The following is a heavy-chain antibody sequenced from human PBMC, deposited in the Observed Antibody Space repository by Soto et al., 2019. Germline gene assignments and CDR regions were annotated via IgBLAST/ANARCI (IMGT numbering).Heavy chain of an antibody. J-gene: IGHJ4*02. CDR2: IYYSGST. Sequence: QLQLQESGPGLVKPSETLSLTCTVSGGSISSSSYYWGWIRQPPGKGLEWIGSIYYSGSTYYNPSLKSRVTISVDTSKNQFSLKLSSVTAADTAVYYCARQGAVAGLFDYWGQGTLVTVSS. D-gene: IGHD6-19*01. V-gene: IGHV4-39*01. CDR1: GGSISSSSYY. CDR3: ARQGAVAGLFDY.